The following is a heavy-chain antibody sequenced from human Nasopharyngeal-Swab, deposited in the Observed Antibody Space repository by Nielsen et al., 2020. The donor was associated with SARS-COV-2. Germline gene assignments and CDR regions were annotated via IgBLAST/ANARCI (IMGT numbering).Heavy chain of an antibody. J-gene: IGHJ4*02. Sequence: WVRQAPGQGLEWMGRINPNSGGTNYAQKFQGRVTMTRDTSISTAYMELSRLRSADTAVYYCARVRTKTKYYDILTGLGGYFDYWGQGTLVTVSS. D-gene: IGHD3-9*01. CDR3: ARVRTKTKYYDILTGLGGYFDY. V-gene: IGHV1-2*06. CDR2: INPNSGGT.